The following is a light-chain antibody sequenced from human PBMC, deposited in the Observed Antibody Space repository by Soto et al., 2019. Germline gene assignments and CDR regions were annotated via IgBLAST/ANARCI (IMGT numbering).Light chain of an antibody. CDR1: SSDVGGYDF. Sequence: QSALTQPRSVSGSPGQSVTISCTGSSSDVGGYDFVSWYQQHPGKAPKLMISDVSVRPSGVPDRFSGSKSANTASLTISGLQAENEADYYCCSYAGTYTLVFGGGTKLTVL. J-gene: IGLJ3*02. V-gene: IGLV2-11*01. CDR3: CSYAGTYTLV. CDR2: DVS.